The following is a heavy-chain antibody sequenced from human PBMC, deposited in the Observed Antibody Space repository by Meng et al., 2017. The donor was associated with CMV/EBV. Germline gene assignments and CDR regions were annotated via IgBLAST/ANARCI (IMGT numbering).Heavy chain of an antibody. Sequence: SVKVSCKASGGTFSSYAISWVRQAPGHGLEWMGGIIPILGIANYAQKFQGRVTITADKSTSTAYMELSSLRSEDTAVYYCAKDGGVGAGGYYYYGMDVWGQGTTVTVSS. CDR1: GGTFSSYA. V-gene: IGHV1-69*10. J-gene: IGHJ6*02. CDR3: AKDGGVGAGGYYYYGMDV. CDR2: IIPILGIA. D-gene: IGHD1-26*01.